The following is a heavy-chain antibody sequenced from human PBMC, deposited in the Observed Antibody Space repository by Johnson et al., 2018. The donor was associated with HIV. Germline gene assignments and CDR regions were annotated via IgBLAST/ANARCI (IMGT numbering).Heavy chain of an antibody. D-gene: IGHD6-19*01. CDR2: IKCDGNEK. CDR1: GFTFRSYT. CDR3: ARSRGWYGVAAFDI. Sequence: QVQLVESGGGLVKPGRSLRLSCAASGFTFRSYTVHWVRQAPERGLAWVADIKCDGNEKYYADSVKGRFTISRDNSKNTLYLQMNSLRAEDTAVYYCARSRGWYGVAAFDIWGQGTMVTVSS. V-gene: IGHV3-30*04. J-gene: IGHJ3*02.